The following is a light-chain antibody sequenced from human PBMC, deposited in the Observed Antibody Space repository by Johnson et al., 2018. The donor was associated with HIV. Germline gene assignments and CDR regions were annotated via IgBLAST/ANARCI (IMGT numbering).Light chain of an antibody. V-gene: IGLV1-51*01. CDR1: SSNIGNNY. CDR3: GTWDSSLSALYF. CDR2: DNN. Sequence: QSVLTQPPSVSAAPGQKITISCSGSSSNIGNNYVSWYQQLQGTAPKLLIYDNNKRPSGIPDRFSGSKSGTSATLGITGLQTGDEADYYCGTWDSSLSALYFFGVGTKVSVL. J-gene: IGLJ1*01.